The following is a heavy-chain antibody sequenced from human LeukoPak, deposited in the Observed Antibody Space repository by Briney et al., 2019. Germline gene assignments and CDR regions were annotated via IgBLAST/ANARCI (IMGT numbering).Heavy chain of an antibody. J-gene: IGHJ1*01. CDR2: IKQDGSEK. Sequence: QPGGSLRLSCAASGFTFSTYWTSWVRQAPGKGLEWVANIKQDGSEKNYVDSVKGRFIISRDNVENSLYLQMNSLRVEDTAVYYCVRDRDSYGRRADHWGQGTLVTVAS. D-gene: IGHD5-18*01. V-gene: IGHV3-7*01. CDR3: VRDRDSYGRRADH. CDR1: GFTFSTYW.